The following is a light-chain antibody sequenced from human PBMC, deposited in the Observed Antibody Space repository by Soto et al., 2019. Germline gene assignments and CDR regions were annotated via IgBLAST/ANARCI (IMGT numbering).Light chain of an antibody. CDR3: QQRSNWPGIT. CDR1: QSVSSN. Sequence: EIVMTQSPATLSVSPGERATLSCRASQSVSSNLAWYQQKPGQAPRLLIYGASNRATGIPARFSGSGSGTDFTLTISSLEPEDFAVYYCQQRSNWPGITFGQGTRLEIK. CDR2: GAS. J-gene: IGKJ5*01. V-gene: IGKV3-11*01.